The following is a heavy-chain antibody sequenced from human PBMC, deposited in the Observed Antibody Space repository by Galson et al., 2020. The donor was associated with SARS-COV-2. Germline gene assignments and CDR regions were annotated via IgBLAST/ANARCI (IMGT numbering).Heavy chain of an antibody. J-gene: IGHJ3*02. CDR2: IYYSGST. CDR1: GGSISSGDYY. Sequence: SQTLSLTCTVSGGSISSGDYYWSWIRQPPGKGLEWIGYIYYSGSTYYNPSLKSRVTISVDTSKNQFSLKLSSVTAADTAVYYCARGRRYCSSTSCSDAFDIWGQGTMVTVSS. D-gene: IGHD2-2*01. CDR3: ARGRRYCSSTSCSDAFDI. V-gene: IGHV4-30-4*01.